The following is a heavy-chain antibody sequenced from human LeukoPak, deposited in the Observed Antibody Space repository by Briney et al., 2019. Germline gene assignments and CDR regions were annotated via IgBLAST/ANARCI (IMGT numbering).Heavy chain of an antibody. Sequence: SETLSLTCTVSGGSISSYYWTWIRQPPGKGLEWIGEINHSGSANYNPSLKSRVTISVDASKSQFSLRLSSVTAADTAVYYCARLTYSNNWYFRRGLDNWFDPWGQGTLVTVSS. CDR1: GGSISSYY. D-gene: IGHD6-13*01. CDR3: ARLTYSNNWYFRRGLDNWFDP. V-gene: IGHV4-34*01. CDR2: INHSGSA. J-gene: IGHJ5*02.